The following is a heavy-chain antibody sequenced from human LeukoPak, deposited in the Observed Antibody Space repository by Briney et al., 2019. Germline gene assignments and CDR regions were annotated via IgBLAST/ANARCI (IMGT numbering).Heavy chain of an antibody. CDR2: IYYSGST. D-gene: IGHD2-15*01. Sequence: PSETLSLTCTVSGGSISSSSYYWGWIRQPPGKGLEWIGSIYYSGSTYYNPSFKSRVTISVDTSKNQFSLKLSSVTAADTAVYYCARGIRVVAATSNWFDPRGQGTLVTVSS. CDR1: GGSISSSSYY. V-gene: IGHV4-39*07. J-gene: IGHJ5*02. CDR3: ARGIRVVAATSNWFDP.